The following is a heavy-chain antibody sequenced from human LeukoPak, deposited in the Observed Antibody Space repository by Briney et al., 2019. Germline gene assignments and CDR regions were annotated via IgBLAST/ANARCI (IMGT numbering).Heavy chain of an antibody. J-gene: IGHJ5*02. V-gene: IGHV3-23*01. CDR3: AILSVSDPNWFDP. CDR2: ISGSGGST. CDR1: GFTFSRSG. Sequence: GGSLRLSCAASGFTFSRSGMSWVRQAPGKGLEWVSAISGSGGSTYYADSVKGRFTISRDNSKNTLYLQMNSLRADDRPGYYCAILSVSDPNWFDPWGQGTRVTVSS. D-gene: IGHD5/OR15-5a*01.